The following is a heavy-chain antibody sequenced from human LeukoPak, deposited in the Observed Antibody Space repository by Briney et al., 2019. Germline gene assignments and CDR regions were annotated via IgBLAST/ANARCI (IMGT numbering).Heavy chain of an antibody. CDR2: IYHSGST. Sequence: PSQTLSLTCADSGGSISSGGYSWSWIRQPPGKGLEWIGYIYHSGSTYYNPSLKSRVTISVDRSKNQFSLKLSSVTAADTAVYYCARAHSGYSYGFDYWGQGTLVTVSS. V-gene: IGHV4-30-2*01. D-gene: IGHD5-18*01. J-gene: IGHJ4*02. CDR3: ARAHSGYSYGFDY. CDR1: GGSISSGGYS.